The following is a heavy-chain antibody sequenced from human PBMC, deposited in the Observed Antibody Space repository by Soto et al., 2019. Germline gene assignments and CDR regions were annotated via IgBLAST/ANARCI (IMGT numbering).Heavy chain of an antibody. CDR2: IYYSGST. V-gene: IGHV4-59*01. Sequence: ALSLTRNGSGGSISRYYWSWIREPPGKGLEWIGYIYYSGSTNYNPSLKSRVTISVDTSKNQFSLKLSSVTAADTAVYYCARGKDYGDYVVEFDYWGQGTLLTVSS. CDR1: GGSISRYY. J-gene: IGHJ4*02. CDR3: ARGKDYGDYVVEFDY. D-gene: IGHD4-17*01.